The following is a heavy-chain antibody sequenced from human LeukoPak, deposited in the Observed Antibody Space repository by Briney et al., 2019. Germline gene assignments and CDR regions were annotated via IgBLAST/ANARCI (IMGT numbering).Heavy chain of an antibody. D-gene: IGHD3-10*01. V-gene: IGHV4-34*01. CDR3: ARGFTMVRGVITTRFGYYYYGMDV. CDR1: GGSFSGYY. J-gene: IGHJ6*04. Sequence: SETLSLTCAVYGGSFSGYYWSWIRQPPGKGLEWIGEINHSGSTNYNPSLKSRVTISVDTSKNQFSLKLSSVTAADTAVYYCARGFTMVRGVITTRFGYYYYGMDVWGKGTTVTVSS. CDR2: INHSGST.